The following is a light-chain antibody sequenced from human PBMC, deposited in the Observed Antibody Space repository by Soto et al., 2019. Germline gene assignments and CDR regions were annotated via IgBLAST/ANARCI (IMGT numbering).Light chain of an antibody. J-gene: IGLJ1*01. Sequence: QSVLTRPPSVSGSPGQPVTISCTGTSSDVGSYNRVSWYQQSPGTAPKLMIYGVTNRPSGVPDRFSGSKSGNTASLTISGLQAEDEADYYCSSYTSSSTYVFGTGTKVTVL. V-gene: IGLV2-18*02. CDR3: SSYTSSSTYV. CDR2: GVT. CDR1: SSDVGSYNR.